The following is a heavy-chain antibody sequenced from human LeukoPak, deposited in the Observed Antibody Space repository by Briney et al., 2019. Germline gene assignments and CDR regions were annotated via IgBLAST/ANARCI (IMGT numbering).Heavy chain of an antibody. Sequence: GGSLRLSCAASGFTFSSYSMNWVRQASGKGLEWVGRIRSKANSYATAYAASVKGRFTISRDDSKNTAYLQMNSLKTEDTAVYYCTGIIAVAGTLLGYWGQGTLVTVSS. CDR3: TGIIAVAGTLLGY. CDR2: IRSKANSYAT. V-gene: IGHV3-73*01. J-gene: IGHJ4*02. D-gene: IGHD6-19*01. CDR1: GFTFSSYS.